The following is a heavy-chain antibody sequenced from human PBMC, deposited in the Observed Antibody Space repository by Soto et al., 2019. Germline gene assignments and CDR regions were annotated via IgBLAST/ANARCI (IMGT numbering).Heavy chain of an antibody. CDR2: IYWDDDK. CDR3: AHRNVEVVAESTNTLDY. V-gene: IGHV2-5*02. CDR1: GFSLSTGGVG. Sequence: QITLKESGPTLVKPTQTLTLTCTFSGFSLSTGGVGVGWIRQPPGKALEWLALIYWDDDKRYTPSLQNRLTITKTSSNQVVLTMTNMDPVDTATYYRAHRNVEVVAESTNTLDYWGQGTLVTVSS. D-gene: IGHD2-15*01. J-gene: IGHJ4*02.